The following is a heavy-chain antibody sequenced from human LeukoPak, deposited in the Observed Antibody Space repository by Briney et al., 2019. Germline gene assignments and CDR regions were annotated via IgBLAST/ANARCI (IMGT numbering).Heavy chain of an antibody. CDR1: GYSISSGYY. Sequence: PSETLSLTCTVSGYSISSGYYWGWIRQPPGKGLEWIGSIYHTGNTYYNPSLKSRVTISVDTSKNQFSLKLSSVTAADTAVYYCARDMRKTDVAGYYGSGSPTWFDPWGQGTLVTVSS. D-gene: IGHD3-10*01. J-gene: IGHJ5*02. V-gene: IGHV4-38-2*02. CDR2: IYHTGNT. CDR3: ARDMRKTDVAGYYGSGSPTWFDP.